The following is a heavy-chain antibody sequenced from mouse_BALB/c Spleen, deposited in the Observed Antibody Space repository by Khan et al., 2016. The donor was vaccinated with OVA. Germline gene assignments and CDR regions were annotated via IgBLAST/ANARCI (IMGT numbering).Heavy chain of an antibody. Sequence: EVQLQQSGPELVKPGDSMKISCKASGYSFTDYTLNWVKQRHGKTLEWIGLINPYNGVSNYNQKFKGQATLTVDKSFRTASMALLSLTSEDSAVYYCARSGYGGFAYWGQGTLVTVSA. CDR3: ARSGYGGFAY. J-gene: IGHJ3*01. V-gene: IGHV1-18*01. D-gene: IGHD1-2*01. CDR2: INPYNGVS. CDR1: GYSFTDYT.